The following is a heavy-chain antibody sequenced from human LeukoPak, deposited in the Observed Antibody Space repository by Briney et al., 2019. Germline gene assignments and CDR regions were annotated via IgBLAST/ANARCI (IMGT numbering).Heavy chain of an antibody. CDR2: IYYSGST. V-gene: IGHV4-31*11. CDR1: GDSCSSGGYY. Sequence: SETLSLTCAVSGDSCSSGGYYWRWIRQHPGKGLEWIGYIYYSGSTYYNPSLQSRVTISVDTSNNQFSLKLSSVTAADTAVYYCATSRTGFDPWGQGTLVTVSS. J-gene: IGHJ5*02. CDR3: ATSRTGFDP.